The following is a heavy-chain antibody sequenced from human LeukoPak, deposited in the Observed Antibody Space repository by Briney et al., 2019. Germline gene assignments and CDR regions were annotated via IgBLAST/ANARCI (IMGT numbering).Heavy chain of an antibody. Sequence: ASVKVSCKASGYTFTSYDINWVRQATGQGLEWMGWMNPNSGNTGYAQKFQGRVTITRNTSISTAYMELSSLRSEDTAVYYCATEERYSSGWYDYWGQGTLVTVSS. CDR1: GYTFTSYD. CDR2: MNPNSGNT. V-gene: IGHV1-8*03. J-gene: IGHJ4*02. CDR3: ATEERYSSGWYDY. D-gene: IGHD6-19*01.